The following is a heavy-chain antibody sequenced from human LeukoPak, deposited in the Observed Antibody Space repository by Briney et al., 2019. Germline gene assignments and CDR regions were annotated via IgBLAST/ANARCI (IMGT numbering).Heavy chain of an antibody. CDR1: GSTFSSLG. D-gene: IGHD2-15*01. CDR2: ITGGGGST. Sequence: PGGSLRLSCAASGSTFSSLGMQWVRQAPGKGLEWVSHITGGGGSTDYADSVKGRFTISRDNSKNTLYLQMNILRAEDTAVYYCASRDVCSGGTCYGIAYWGQGTLVTVSS. V-gene: IGHV3-23*01. CDR3: ASRDVCSGGTCYGIAY. J-gene: IGHJ4*02.